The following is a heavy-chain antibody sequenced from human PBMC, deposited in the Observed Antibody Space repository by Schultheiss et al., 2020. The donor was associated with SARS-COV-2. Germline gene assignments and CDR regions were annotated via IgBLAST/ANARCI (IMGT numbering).Heavy chain of an antibody. CDR3: ARDTFCTGGSCFDWYFDV. Sequence: LRLSCTVSGCSISSGGYYWSWIRQHPGKGLEWIGYIYYSGSTNYNPSLKSRVTISVDTSKNQFSLKLTSVTAADTALYYCARDTFCTGGSCFDWYFDVWGRGTLVTVSS. J-gene: IGHJ2*01. CDR1: GCSISSGGYY. D-gene: IGHD2-15*01. V-gene: IGHV4-31*03. CDR2: IYYSGST.